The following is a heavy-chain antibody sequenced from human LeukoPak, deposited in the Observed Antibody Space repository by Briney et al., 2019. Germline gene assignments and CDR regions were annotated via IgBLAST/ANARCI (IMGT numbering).Heavy chain of an antibody. CDR3: ARGAYNWNFFDY. CDR1: GYTFTGYY. J-gene: IGHJ4*02. V-gene: IGHV1-2*02. Sequence: ASVKVSCKASGYTFTGYYMHWVRQAPGQGLEWMGWINPNSGGTNYAQKFQGRVTMTRDMSTSTVYMELSSLRSEDTAVYYCARGAYNWNFFDYWGQGTLVTVSS. D-gene: IGHD1-20*01. CDR2: INPNSGGT.